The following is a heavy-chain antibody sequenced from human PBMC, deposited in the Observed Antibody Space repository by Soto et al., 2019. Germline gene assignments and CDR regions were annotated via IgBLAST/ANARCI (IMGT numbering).Heavy chain of an antibody. CDR3: AREPIVVVPAALGGMDV. D-gene: IGHD2-2*01. CDR1: GGSISSGDYY. Sequence: SETLSLTCTVSGGSISSGDYYWSWIRQPPGKGLEWIGYIYYSGSTYYNPSLKSRVIISVDTSKNQFSLKLSSVTAADTAVYYCAREPIVVVPAALGGMDVWGQGTTVTVSS. J-gene: IGHJ6*02. V-gene: IGHV4-30-4*01. CDR2: IYYSGST.